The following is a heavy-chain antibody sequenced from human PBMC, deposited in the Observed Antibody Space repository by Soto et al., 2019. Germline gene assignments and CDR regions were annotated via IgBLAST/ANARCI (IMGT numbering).Heavy chain of an antibody. D-gene: IGHD3-10*01. J-gene: IGHJ4*02. CDR2: IDPSDSYT. CDR3: AREFYGSGSYYNFDY. V-gene: IGHV5-10-1*03. CDR1: GYSFTSYW. Sequence: EVQLVQSGAEVKKPGESLRISCKGSGYSFTSYWISWVRQMPGKGLEWMGRIDPSDSYTNYSPSFQGHVTISADKSISTAYLQWSSLKASDTAMYYCAREFYGSGSYYNFDYWGQGTLVTVSS.